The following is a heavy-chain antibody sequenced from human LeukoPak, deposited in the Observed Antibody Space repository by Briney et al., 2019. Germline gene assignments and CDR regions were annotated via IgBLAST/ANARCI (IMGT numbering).Heavy chain of an antibody. D-gene: IGHD2-15*01. V-gene: IGHV4-34*01. CDR1: GGSISGYY. CDR2: INHSGST. J-gene: IGHJ3*02. Sequence: PSGTLSLTCTVSGGSISGYYWSWIRQPPGKGLEWIGEINHSGSTNYNPSLKSRVTISVDTSKNQFSLKLSSVTAADTAVYYCARAALGYCSGGSCRNDAFDIWGQGTMVTVSS. CDR3: ARAALGYCSGGSCRNDAFDI.